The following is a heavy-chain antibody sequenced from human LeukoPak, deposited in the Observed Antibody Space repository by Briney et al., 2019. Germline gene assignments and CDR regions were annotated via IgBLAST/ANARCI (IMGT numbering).Heavy chain of an antibody. CDR3: ARDLMGATTELYY. CDR1: GFTFSSYG. CDR2: IYSGGST. D-gene: IGHD1-26*01. J-gene: IGHJ4*02. V-gene: IGHV3-66*01. Sequence: GGSLRPSCAASGFTFSSYGMHWVRQAPGKGLEWVSVIYSGGSTYYADSVKGRFTISRDNSKNTLYLQMNSLRAEDTAVYYCARDLMGATTELYYWGQGTLVTVSS.